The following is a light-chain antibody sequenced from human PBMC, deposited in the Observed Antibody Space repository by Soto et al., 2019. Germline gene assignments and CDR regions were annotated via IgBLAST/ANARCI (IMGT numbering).Light chain of an antibody. CDR1: QSISSW. CDR2: DAS. Sequence: DIQMSQSPSTLSASVGDRVTITCRASQSISSWLAWYQQKPGKVPNLLIYDASSLESGVPSRFSGSGSGTDFTLTISRLEPEDFAVYYCQQYGSSGTFGQGTKVDIK. CDR3: QQYGSSGT. V-gene: IGKV1-5*01. J-gene: IGKJ1*01.